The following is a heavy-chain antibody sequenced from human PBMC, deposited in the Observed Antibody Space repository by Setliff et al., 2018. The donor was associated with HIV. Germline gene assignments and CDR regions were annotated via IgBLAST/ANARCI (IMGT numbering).Heavy chain of an antibody. CDR2: IIPIFGTA. CDR3: ARDTPHIVVVTAPEPGDDAFDI. Sequence: SVKVSCKASGGTFSSYAISWVRQAPGQGLEWMGGIIPIFGTANYAQKFQDRVTITADESTSTAYMELRSLRSEDTAVYYCARDTPHIVVVTAPEPGDDAFDIWGQGTMVTVSS. CDR1: GGTFSSYA. V-gene: IGHV1-69*13. J-gene: IGHJ3*02. D-gene: IGHD2-21*02.